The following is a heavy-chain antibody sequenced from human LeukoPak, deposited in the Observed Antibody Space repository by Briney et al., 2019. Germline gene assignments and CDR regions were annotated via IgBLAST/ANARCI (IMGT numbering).Heavy chain of an antibody. Sequence: APVKVACKASGHTFTGYYMHWVRQAPGQGLEWMGWINPNSGGTNYAQKFQGRVTMTRDTSISTAYMELSRLRSGDTAVYYCARDRSIVVVPAALNWFDPWGQGTLVTVSS. CDR3: ARDRSIVVVPAALNWFDP. J-gene: IGHJ5*02. D-gene: IGHD2-2*01. CDR1: GHTFTGYY. V-gene: IGHV1-2*02. CDR2: INPNSGGT.